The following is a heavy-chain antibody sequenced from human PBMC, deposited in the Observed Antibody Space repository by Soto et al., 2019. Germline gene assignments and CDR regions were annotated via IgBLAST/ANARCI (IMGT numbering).Heavy chain of an antibody. CDR2: ISANGGGT. V-gene: IGHV3-23*01. CDR3: AKDEDVYTDHRFDF. D-gene: IGHD4-4*01. J-gene: IGHJ4*02. Sequence: EVRLLQSGGGVVKPGGSRTLSCAASGFTFRDYAMSWVRQAAGRGLEWVATISANGGGTYYADSVKGRFTISRDNSENTLNLQMGSLSTEDTAVYYCAKDEDVYTDHRFDFWGQGTLVTVSS. CDR1: GFTFRDYA.